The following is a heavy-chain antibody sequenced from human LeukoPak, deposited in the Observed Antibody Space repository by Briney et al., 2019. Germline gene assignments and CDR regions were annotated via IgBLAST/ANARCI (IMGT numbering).Heavy chain of an antibody. CDR3: AKSFDYGDFLIDY. CDR2: ISGSGGST. D-gene: IGHD4-17*01. CDR1: GFTFGKYW. J-gene: IGHJ4*02. Sequence: GGFLRLSCVASGFTFGKYWMSWVRQAPGKGLEWVSAISGSGGSTYYADSVKGRFTISRDNSKNTLYLQMNSLRAEDTAVYYCAKSFDYGDFLIDYWGQGTLVTVSS. V-gene: IGHV3-23*01.